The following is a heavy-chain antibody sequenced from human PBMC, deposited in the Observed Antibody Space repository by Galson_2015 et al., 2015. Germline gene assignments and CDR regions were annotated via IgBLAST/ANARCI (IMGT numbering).Heavy chain of an antibody. V-gene: IGHV3-48*02. CDR1: GFTFSSYS. J-gene: IGHJ4*02. CDR2: IRSGSGTI. Sequence: SLRLSCAASGFTFSSYSMNWVRQAPGKGLEWISHIRSGSGTIYYADSVKGRFTISRDNAKNSLYLHMNSLRDEDTAVYYCTRPGNWGPDEYWGQGTLVTVSS. D-gene: IGHD7-27*01. CDR3: TRPGNWGPDEY.